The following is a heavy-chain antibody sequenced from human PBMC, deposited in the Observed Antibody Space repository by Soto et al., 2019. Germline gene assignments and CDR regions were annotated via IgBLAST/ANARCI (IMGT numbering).Heavy chain of an antibody. CDR2: ISWNSGSI. J-gene: IGHJ6*02. CDR1: GFTFDDYA. CDR3: ARDRGYDAHDYYYNAMDV. D-gene: IGHD2-15*01. V-gene: IGHV3-9*01. Sequence: PGGSLRLSCAASGFTFDDYAMHWVRQAPGKGLEWVSGISWNSGSIGYADSVKGRFTISRDNAKNSLYLQMNSLGVEDTAVYYCARDRGYDAHDYYYNAMDVWGQGTTVTVSS.